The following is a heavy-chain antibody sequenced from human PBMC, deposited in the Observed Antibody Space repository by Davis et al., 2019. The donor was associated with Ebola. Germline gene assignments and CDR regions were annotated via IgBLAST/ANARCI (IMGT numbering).Heavy chain of an antibody. CDR2: ISGHGDKT. V-gene: IGHV3-43*02. J-gene: IGHJ4*02. Sequence: GGSLRLSCAASGFSFADDAMHWVRQAPGKGLEWVSLISGHGDKTDYADSVKGRFTISRDNSKHSLYLQMNSLRSEDTAFYYCVKDRRSSGWVYYFDHWGQGALVTVSS. CDR1: GFSFADDA. CDR3: VKDRRSSGWVYYFDH. D-gene: IGHD6-25*01.